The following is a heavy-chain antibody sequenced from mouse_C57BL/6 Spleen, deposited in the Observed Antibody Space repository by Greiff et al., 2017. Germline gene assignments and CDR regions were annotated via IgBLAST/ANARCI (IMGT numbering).Heavy chain of an antibody. V-gene: IGHV5-9*01. CDR2: ISGGGGNT. J-gene: IGHJ1*03. D-gene: IGHD4-1*01. Sequence: EVKLVESGGGLVKPGGSLKLSCAASGFTFSSYTMSWVRQTPEKRLEWVATISGGGGNTYYPDSVKGRFTISRDHAKNTLYLQMSSLRSEDTALYYCARAWGSYWYFDVWGTGTTVTVSS. CDR3: ARAWGSYWYFDV. CDR1: GFTFSSYT.